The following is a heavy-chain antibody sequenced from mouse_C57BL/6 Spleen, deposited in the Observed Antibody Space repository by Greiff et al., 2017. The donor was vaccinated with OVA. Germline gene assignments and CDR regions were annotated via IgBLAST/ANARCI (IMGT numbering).Heavy chain of an antibody. J-gene: IGHJ3*01. CDR1: GYTFTSYW. CDR3: AARRRTAGTGFAY. D-gene: IGHD4-1*01. Sequence: QVQLQQPGAELVKPGASVKLSCKASGYTFTSYWMQWVKQRPGQGLEWIGEIDPSDSYTNYNQKFKGKATLTVDTSSSTAYMQLSSLTSEDSAVYYCAARRRTAGTGFAYWGQGTLVTVSA. V-gene: IGHV1-50*01. CDR2: IDPSDSYT.